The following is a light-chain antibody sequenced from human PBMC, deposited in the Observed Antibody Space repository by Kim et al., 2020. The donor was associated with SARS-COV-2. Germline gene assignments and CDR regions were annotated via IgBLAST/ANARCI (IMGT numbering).Light chain of an antibody. V-gene: IGLV4-69*01. Sequence: ASVNLTCPLGGESSHYAVAGHQQRAEKSPRYFMKVNSGGSHYKGGGIPYRFSGSASGAERYLPVSSLQSEDEADYYCQTWGPGIRVFGGGTQLTVL. J-gene: IGLJ3*02. CDR1: GESSHYA. CDR2: VNSGGSH. CDR3: QTWGPGIRV.